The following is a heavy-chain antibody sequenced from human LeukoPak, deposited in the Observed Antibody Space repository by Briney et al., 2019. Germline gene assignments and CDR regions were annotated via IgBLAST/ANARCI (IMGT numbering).Heavy chain of an antibody. CDR2: IYYSGST. CDR3: ARGVSVVVYYFDY. CDR1: GGSISSYY. V-gene: IGHV4-59*01. J-gene: IGHJ4*02. D-gene: IGHD4-23*01. Sequence: PSETLSLTCTVSGGSISSYYWSWIRQPPGKGLEWIGYIYYSGSTNYNPSLKSRVTISVDTSKNQFSLKLSSVTAADTAVYYCARGVSVVVYYFDYWGQGTLVTVSS.